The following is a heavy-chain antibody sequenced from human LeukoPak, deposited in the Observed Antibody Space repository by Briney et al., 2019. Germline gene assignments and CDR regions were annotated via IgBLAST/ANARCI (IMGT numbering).Heavy chain of an antibody. Sequence: GGSLRLSCAASGFTFSSYAMSWVRQAPGKGLEWVSVISGSGGSTYYADSVKGRFTISRDNSKNTLYLQMNSLRAEDTAVYYCAKSYYDFWSGYYYFDYWGQGTLVTVSS. J-gene: IGHJ4*02. CDR2: ISGSGGST. CDR1: GFTFSSYA. V-gene: IGHV3-23*01. CDR3: AKSYYDFWSGYYYFDY. D-gene: IGHD3-3*01.